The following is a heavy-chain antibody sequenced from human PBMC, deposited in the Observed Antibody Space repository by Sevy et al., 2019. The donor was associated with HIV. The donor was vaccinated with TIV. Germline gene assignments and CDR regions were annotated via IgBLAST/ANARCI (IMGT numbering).Heavy chain of an antibody. Sequence: ASVKVSCKASGYTFTSYGISWVRQAPGQGLEWMGWISAYNGNTNYAQKLQGRVTMTTDTSTSTAYMELRSLRSDDTAVYYCARDPVGYSSSWCNTPPYGMDVWGQGTTVTVSS. J-gene: IGHJ6*02. V-gene: IGHV1-18*01. CDR3: ARDPVGYSSSWCNTPPYGMDV. CDR1: GYTFTSYG. CDR2: ISAYNGNT. D-gene: IGHD6-13*01.